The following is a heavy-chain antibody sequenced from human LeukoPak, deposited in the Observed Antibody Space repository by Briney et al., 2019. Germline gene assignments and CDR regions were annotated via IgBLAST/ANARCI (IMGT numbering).Heavy chain of an antibody. Sequence: ASVKVSCKASGYTFTAYYMHWVRQAPGQGLEWMGWINPNSGGTNYAQKFQGWVTMTRDTSISTAYMELSRLRSDDTAVYFCARGAPVWDYGSGSHARVFDYWGQGTLVTVSS. CDR3: ARGAPVWDYGSGSHARVFDY. J-gene: IGHJ4*02. CDR2: INPNSGGT. V-gene: IGHV1-2*04. CDR1: GYTFTAYY. D-gene: IGHD3-10*01.